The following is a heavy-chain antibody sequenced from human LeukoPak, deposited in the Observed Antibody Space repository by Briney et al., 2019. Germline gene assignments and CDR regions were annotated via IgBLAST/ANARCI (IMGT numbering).Heavy chain of an antibody. J-gene: IGHJ6*03. V-gene: IGHV4-61*02. CDR3: ARDLTGYYDSSGYYYYYYYMDV. Sequence: SQTLSLTCTVSGGSISGGSYYWSWIRQPAGKGLEWIGRIYTSGSTNYNPSLKSRVTISVDTSKNQFSLKLSSVTAADTAVYYCARDLTGYYDSSGYYYYYYYMDVWGKGTTVTISS. CDR1: GGSISGGSYY. CDR2: IYTSGST. D-gene: IGHD3-22*01.